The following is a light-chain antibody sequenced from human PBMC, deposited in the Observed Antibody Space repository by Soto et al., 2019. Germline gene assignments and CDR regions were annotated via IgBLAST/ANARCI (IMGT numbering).Light chain of an antibody. J-gene: IGKJ4*01. CDR3: QQYGSSPLT. CDR2: GAS. Sequence: EIVLTQSPGTLSLSPGERATLSCRASQSVSSSYLAWYQQKPGQAPRLLIYGASSRATGIPDRFSGSGSGTDFTLTISRLEPEDFAVYYCQQYGSSPLTFVVGTKVEIK. V-gene: IGKV3-20*01. CDR1: QSVSSSY.